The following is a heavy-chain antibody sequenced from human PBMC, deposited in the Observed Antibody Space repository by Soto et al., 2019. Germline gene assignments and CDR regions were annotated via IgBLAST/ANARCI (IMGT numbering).Heavy chain of an antibody. Sequence: KASETLSLTCTVSGGSISSGDYYWSWIRQPPGKGLEWIGYIYYSGSTYYNPSLKSRVTISVDTSKNQFSLKLSSVTAADTAVYYCARAGGMVRGVLYHPGPDYYGMDVWGQGTTVTVSS. V-gene: IGHV4-30-4*01. CDR1: GGSISSGDYY. D-gene: IGHD3-10*01. CDR3: ARAGGMVRGVLYHPGPDYYGMDV. CDR2: IYYSGST. J-gene: IGHJ6*02.